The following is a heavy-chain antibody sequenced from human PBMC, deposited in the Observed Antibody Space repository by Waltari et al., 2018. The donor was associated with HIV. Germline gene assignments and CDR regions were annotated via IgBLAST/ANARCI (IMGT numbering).Heavy chain of an antibody. V-gene: IGHV4-30-4*01. CDR1: GGSISSVVYS. CDR3: ARVRGPYDSSGYFQYYFDY. Sequence: QVQLQESGSGLVKPSQTLSLTCTVSGGSISSVVYSWSWIRQPPGEGLEWIGCVYCIGSTYYNPSLKCRVTISVDTSKNQFSLKLSSVTAADTAVYYCARVRGPYDSSGYFQYYFDYWGQGTLVTVSS. D-gene: IGHD3-22*01. CDR2: VYCIGST. J-gene: IGHJ4*02.